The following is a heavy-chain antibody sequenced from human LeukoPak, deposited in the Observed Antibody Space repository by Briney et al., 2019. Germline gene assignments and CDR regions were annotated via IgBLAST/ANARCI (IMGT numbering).Heavy chain of an antibody. CDR1: GGSISTSNYY. CDR3: ARDSGSYFFHWFDP. J-gene: IGHJ5*02. Sequence: SETLSLTCTASGGSISTSNYYWGWIRQPPGKGLEWIGNIFYSGSTYYGPSLKSRLTISLDTSRNQFSLKLNSVTAADTAVYYCARDSGSYFFHWFDPWGQGTLVTVSS. D-gene: IGHD1-26*01. V-gene: IGHV4-39*07. CDR2: IFYSGST.